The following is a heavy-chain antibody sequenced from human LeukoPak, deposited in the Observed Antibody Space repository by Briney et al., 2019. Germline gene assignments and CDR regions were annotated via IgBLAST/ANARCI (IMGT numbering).Heavy chain of an antibody. D-gene: IGHD2-2*02. Sequence: ASVKVSCKXSGYTFTSYGISWVRQAPGQGLERMGWISAYNANTNYAQNLQGRVTMTTDTSTSTAYMELRSLRSDDTAVYYCARTRKGYCTSTSCYSWNNWFDPWGQGTLVTVSS. V-gene: IGHV1-18*01. J-gene: IGHJ5*02. CDR1: GYTFTSYG. CDR3: ARTRKGYCTSTSCYSWNNWFDP. CDR2: ISAYNANT.